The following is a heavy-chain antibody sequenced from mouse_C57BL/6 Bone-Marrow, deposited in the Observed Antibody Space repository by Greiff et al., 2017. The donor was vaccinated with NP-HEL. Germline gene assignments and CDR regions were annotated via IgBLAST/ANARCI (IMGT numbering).Heavy chain of an antibody. Sequence: QVQLQQPGAELVRPGSSVKLSCKASGYTFTSYWMHWVKQRPIQGLEWIGNIDPSDSETHYNQKFKDKATLTVDKSSSTAYMQLSSLTSEDSAVYYCARSGLLRDWYFDVWGTGTTVTVSS. CDR3: ARSGLLRDWYFDV. CDR2: IDPSDSET. D-gene: IGHD1-1*01. V-gene: IGHV1-52*01. CDR1: GYTFTSYW. J-gene: IGHJ1*03.